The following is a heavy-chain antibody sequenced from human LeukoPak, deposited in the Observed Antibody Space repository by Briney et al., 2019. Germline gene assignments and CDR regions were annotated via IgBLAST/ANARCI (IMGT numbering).Heavy chain of an antibody. CDR1: GFSFSSYG. J-gene: IGHJ4*02. CDR3: AKRDSSGSYYFDY. Sequence: GGSLRLSCAASGFSFSSYGMNWVRQAPGKGLEWVSAISGSGGTTYYADSVKGRFTISRDNSKNTLYLQMNSLRAEDTAVFYCAKRDSSGSYYFDYGGQGTLVTVSS. D-gene: IGHD3-22*01. CDR2: ISGSGGTT. V-gene: IGHV3-23*01.